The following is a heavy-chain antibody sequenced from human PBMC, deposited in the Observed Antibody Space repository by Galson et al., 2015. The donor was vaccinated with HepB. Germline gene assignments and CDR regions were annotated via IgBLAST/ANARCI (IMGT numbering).Heavy chain of an antibody. Sequence: SLRLSCAASGFTFSSYSMNWVRQAPGKGLEWISYISSSSTTIYNADSVKGRFTISRDNARNSLYLQMNSLRAEDTAVYYCVRDHYGDYYWYFDLWGRGTLVTVSS. J-gene: IGHJ2*01. V-gene: IGHV3-48*01. CDR3: VRDHYGDYYWYFDL. CDR1: GFTFSSYS. D-gene: IGHD4-17*01. CDR2: ISSSSTTI.